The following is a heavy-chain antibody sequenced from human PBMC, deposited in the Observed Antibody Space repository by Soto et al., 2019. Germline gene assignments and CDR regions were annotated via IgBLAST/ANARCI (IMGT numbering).Heavy chain of an antibody. J-gene: IGHJ6*02. D-gene: IGHD6-13*01. CDR2: ISWNSGSI. CDR1: GFTFDDYA. V-gene: IGHV3-9*01. CDR3: AKDLRIAAARGYYYGMEV. Sequence: SLRLSWAASGFTFDDYARHWVRQAPGKGLEWVSGISWNSGSIGYADAVKGRFTISRDNAKNSLYLQMNSLRAEDTALYYCAKDLRIAAARGYYYGMEVWGQGTTVTVSS.